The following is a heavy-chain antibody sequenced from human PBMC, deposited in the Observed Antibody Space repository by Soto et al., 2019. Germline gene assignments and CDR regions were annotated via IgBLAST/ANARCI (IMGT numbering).Heavy chain of an antibody. Sequence: SETLSLTCTVSGGSISSSSYYWGWIRQPPGKGLEWIGYIYYSGSTNYNPSLKSRVTISVDTSKNQFSLKLSSVTAADAAVYCCARGYDILTGYSDAFDIWGQGTMVTVSS. V-gene: IGHV4-61*05. CDR1: GGSISSSSYY. D-gene: IGHD3-9*01. CDR2: IYYSGST. J-gene: IGHJ3*02. CDR3: ARGYDILTGYSDAFDI.